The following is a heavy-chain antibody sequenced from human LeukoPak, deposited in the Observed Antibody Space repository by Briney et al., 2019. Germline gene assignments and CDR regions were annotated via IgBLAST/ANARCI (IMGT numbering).Heavy chain of an antibody. CDR2: IGDSGSGG. V-gene: IGHV3-23*01. J-gene: IGHJ4*02. CDR3: SRIKYGGNSGYHSDY. CDR1: GFNFNYFA. Sequence: GGSLRHSWSASGFNFNYFAMRWVRQAPGKRLEWVSTIGDSGSGGSYADSVRGRFTISRDNSKNMGYLQMHSLRVDDSAVYYCSRIKYGGNSGYHSDYWGQGTLVTVSS. D-gene: IGHD4-23*01.